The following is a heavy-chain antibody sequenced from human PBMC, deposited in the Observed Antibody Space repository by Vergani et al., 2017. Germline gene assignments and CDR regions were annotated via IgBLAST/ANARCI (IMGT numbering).Heavy chain of an antibody. D-gene: IGHD1-7*01. CDR3: ATAGGTHQPFDY. Sequence: QVQLVQSGAEVKKPGASVKVSCKASGYTFTSYAMHWVRQAPGQRLEWMGWINAGNGNTKYSQKFQGRVTITADTSTDTAYMELSSLRSEDTAVYYCATAGGTHQPFDYWGQGTLVTVSS. CDR1: GYTFTSYA. V-gene: IGHV1-3*01. CDR2: INAGNGNT. J-gene: IGHJ4*02.